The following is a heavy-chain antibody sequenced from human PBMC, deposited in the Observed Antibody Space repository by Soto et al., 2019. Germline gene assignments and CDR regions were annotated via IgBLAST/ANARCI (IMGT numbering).Heavy chain of an antibody. CDR3: ARDPGYSSGWYESYFDY. CDR1: GFTFSSYS. D-gene: IGHD6-19*01. Sequence: PGGSLRLSCAASGFTFSSYSMNWVRQAPGKGLEWVSYISSSSSTIYYADSVKGRFTISRDNAKNSLYLQMNSLRAEDTAVYYCARDPGYSSGWYESYFDYWGQGTLVTVSS. J-gene: IGHJ4*02. CDR2: ISSSSSTI. V-gene: IGHV3-48*01.